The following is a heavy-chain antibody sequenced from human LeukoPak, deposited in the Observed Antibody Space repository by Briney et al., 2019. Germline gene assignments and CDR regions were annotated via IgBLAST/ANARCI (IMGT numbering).Heavy chain of an antibody. CDR2: IYYSGST. V-gene: IGHV4-59*01. Sequence: SETLSLTCTVSGGSISSYYWSWIRQPPGKGLEWIGYIYYSGSTNYNPSLKSRVTISVDTSKNQFSLKLSSVTAADTAVYYCARELSFGYSSSWYYFDYWGQGTLVTVSS. D-gene: IGHD6-13*01. CDR1: GGSISSYY. CDR3: ARELSFGYSSSWYYFDY. J-gene: IGHJ4*02.